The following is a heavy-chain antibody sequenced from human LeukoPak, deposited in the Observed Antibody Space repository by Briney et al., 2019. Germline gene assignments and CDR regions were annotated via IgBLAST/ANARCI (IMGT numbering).Heavy chain of an antibody. J-gene: IGHJ4*02. D-gene: IGHD2-2*01. Sequence: PSETLSLTCAVSGESVSSNWWSWVRQPPGKGLEWIGEIYHSGTTNYDPSLKSRVTISIDTSRNQFSLRLTSVTAADTAVYYCANKVYCSTTSCYHAGYWGQGTLVTVSS. V-gene: IGHV4-34*01. CDR2: IYHSGTT. CDR1: GESVSSNW. CDR3: ANKVYCSTTSCYHAGY.